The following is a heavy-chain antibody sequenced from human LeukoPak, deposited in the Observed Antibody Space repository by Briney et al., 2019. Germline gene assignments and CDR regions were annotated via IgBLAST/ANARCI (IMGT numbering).Heavy chain of an antibody. J-gene: IGHJ6*03. V-gene: IGHV4-34*01. Sequence: SETLSLTCAVYGGSFSGYYWSWIRQPPGKGLEWIGEINHSGSTNYNPSLKSRVTISVDTSKNQFSLKLSSVTAADTAVYYCARIALGHYYYYMDVWGKGTTVTVSS. CDR3: ARIALGHYYYYMDV. CDR2: INHSGST. D-gene: IGHD7-27*01. CDR1: GGSFSGYY.